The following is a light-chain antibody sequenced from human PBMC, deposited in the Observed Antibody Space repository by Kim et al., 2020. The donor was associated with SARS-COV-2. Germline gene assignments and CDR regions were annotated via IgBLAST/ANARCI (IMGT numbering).Light chain of an antibody. CDR1: TGAVTSGHY. Sequence: PGGTFTLTCGSSTGAVTSGHYPYWFQQKPGQAPRTLIYDITNKHSWTPARFSGSLLGDKAALTLSGAQPEDEAEYYCLLSSGGARVFGGGTKLTVL. J-gene: IGLJ2*01. CDR2: DIT. V-gene: IGLV7-46*01. CDR3: LLSSGGARV.